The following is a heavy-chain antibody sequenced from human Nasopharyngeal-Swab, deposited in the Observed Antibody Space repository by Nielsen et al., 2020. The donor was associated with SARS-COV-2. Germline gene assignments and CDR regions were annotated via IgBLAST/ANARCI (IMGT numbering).Heavy chain of an antibody. CDR3: ARGPEYYDFWSGYPGNAFDI. CDR2: IYTSGST. J-gene: IGHJ3*02. Sequence: SETLSLTCTVSGGSISSYYWSWIRQPAGKGPEWIGRIYTSGSTNYNPSLKSRVTMSVDTSKNQFSLKLSSVTAADTAVYYCARGPEYYDFWSGYPGNAFDIWGQGTMVTVSS. CDR1: GGSISSYY. D-gene: IGHD3-3*01. V-gene: IGHV4-4*07.